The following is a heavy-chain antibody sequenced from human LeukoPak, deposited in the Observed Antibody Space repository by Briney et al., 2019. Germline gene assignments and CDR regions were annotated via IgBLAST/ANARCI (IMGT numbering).Heavy chain of an antibody. CDR3: ASEGIAARPSFYAY. J-gene: IGHJ4*02. CDR2: IWYDGSNK. V-gene: IGHV3-33*01. CDR1: GFTFSSYG. D-gene: IGHD6-6*01. Sequence: GGSLRLSCAASGFTFSSYGMHWVRQAPGKGLEWVAVIWYDGSNKYYADSVKGRFTISRDNSKNTLYLQMNSLRAEDTAVYYCASEGIAARPSFYAYWGQGTLVTVSS.